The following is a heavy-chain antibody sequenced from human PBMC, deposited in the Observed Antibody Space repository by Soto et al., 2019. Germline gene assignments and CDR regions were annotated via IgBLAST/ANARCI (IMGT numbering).Heavy chain of an antibody. Sequence: PSETLSLTCAVYGGSVSSGSYYWTWIRQSPGKGLEWMGYILSSGSTDYNPSLKSRVTISVDTSKNEFSLKLRSVTAADTAVYYCARQRIEPAQYYFDYWGQGMLVTVSS. J-gene: IGHJ4*02. CDR1: GGSVSSGSYY. CDR3: ARQRIEPAQYYFDY. V-gene: IGHV4-61*01. D-gene: IGHD2-2*01. CDR2: ILSSGST.